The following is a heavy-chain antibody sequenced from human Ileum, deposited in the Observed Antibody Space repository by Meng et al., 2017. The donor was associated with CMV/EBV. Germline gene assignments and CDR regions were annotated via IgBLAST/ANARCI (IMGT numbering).Heavy chain of an antibody. Sequence: SETLSPTCTVSGGSISTYYWSWIRQPPGKGLEWLGDIYYSGRTTYNPALNSRVTISVDTSKNQFSLKLSSVTPADTAVYYCASLRSRNAFNIWDQGTMVTVSS. J-gene: IGHJ3*02. V-gene: IGHV4-59*01. CDR2: IYYSGRT. CDR1: GGSISTYY. CDR3: ASLRSRNAFNI.